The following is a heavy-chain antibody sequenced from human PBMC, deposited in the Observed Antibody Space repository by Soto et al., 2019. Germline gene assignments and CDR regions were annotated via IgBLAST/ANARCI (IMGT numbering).Heavy chain of an antibody. V-gene: IGHV4-38-2*02. CDR2: IYQSGST. J-gene: IGHJ4*02. Sequence: LSLTCPVSGYSISIGNYWGWIRQPPGKRLEWIGSIYQSGSTYYNPSLRSRATISVDTPKNQFSLKLSSVTAADTAVYYCARVLGAPLYYFDYWGQGILVTVSS. CDR1: GYSISIGNY. D-gene: IGHD1-26*01. CDR3: ARVLGAPLYYFDY.